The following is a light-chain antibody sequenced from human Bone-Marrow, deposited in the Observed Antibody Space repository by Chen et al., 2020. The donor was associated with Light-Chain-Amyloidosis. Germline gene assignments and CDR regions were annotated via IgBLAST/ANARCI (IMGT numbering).Light chain of an antibody. CDR1: SSDVGSYNY. Sequence: QSALTQPASVSGSPGQSIAISCTGTSSDVGSYNYVSWYQQHPGKAPKLMLYEVSNRPSGVSTRFSVSKSGTTASLTISGLQAEDEADYYCSSYTSSSTSWVFGGGTKLTVL. V-gene: IGLV2-14*01. CDR2: EVS. J-gene: IGLJ3*02. CDR3: SSYTSSSTSWV.